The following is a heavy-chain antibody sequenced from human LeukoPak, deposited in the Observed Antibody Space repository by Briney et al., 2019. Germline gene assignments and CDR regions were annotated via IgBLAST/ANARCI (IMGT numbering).Heavy chain of an antibody. Sequence: ASVTVSCKASGYTFTAYYIHWVRQPPGQGLEWMGWINPNSGGTNYAQKFQGRVTMTRDTSISTAYMELSTLRSDDTAVYYCARDVGAARDHWGQGTLVTVSS. CDR1: GYTFTAYY. CDR2: INPNSGGT. J-gene: IGHJ4*02. V-gene: IGHV1-2*02. D-gene: IGHD6-6*01. CDR3: ARDVGAARDH.